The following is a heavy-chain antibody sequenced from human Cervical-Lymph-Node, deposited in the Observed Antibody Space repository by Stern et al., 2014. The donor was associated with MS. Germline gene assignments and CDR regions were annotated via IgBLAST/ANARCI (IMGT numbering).Heavy chain of an antibody. CDR1: GYTFTDYG. Sequence: QVQLVESGPELKKPGASVKVSCKASGYTFTDYGIHWVRQAPAQGLEWMAWISGYNGNTNYAQKCQGRVTLTTDTSTDTVYMEMRSLTFDDTAVYYCARDDLGGAFDYWGQGALVTVSS. J-gene: IGHJ4*02. CDR3: ARDDLGGAFDY. V-gene: IGHV1-18*04. CDR2: ISGYNGNT.